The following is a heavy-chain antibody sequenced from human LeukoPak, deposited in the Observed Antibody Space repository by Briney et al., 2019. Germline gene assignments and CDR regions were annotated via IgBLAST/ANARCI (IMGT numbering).Heavy chain of an antibody. J-gene: IGHJ4*02. Sequence: SETLSLTCAVSGGSISSGGYSWSWIRQPPGKGLEWIGYIYHSGGTYYNPSLKSRVTISVDTSKNQFSLKLSSVTAADTAVYYCASGYDSSGYYRNWGQGTLVTVSS. D-gene: IGHD3-22*01. CDR3: ASGYDSSGYYRN. V-gene: IGHV4-30-2*02. CDR1: GGSISSGGYS. CDR2: IYHSGGT.